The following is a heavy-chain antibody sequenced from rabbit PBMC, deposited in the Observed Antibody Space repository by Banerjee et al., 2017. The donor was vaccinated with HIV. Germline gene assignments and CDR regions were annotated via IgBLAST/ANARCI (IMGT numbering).Heavy chain of an antibody. Sequence: QSLEESGGDLVKPGASLTLTCTASGFSFSSDYYMCWVRQAPGKGLEWIACIAAGSSGTTYYASWAKGRFTISKTSSTTVTLQMTSLTAADTATYFCASYAGYAGDGHYYYFNLWGQGTLVTVS. J-gene: IGHJ4*01. CDR2: IAAGSSGTT. CDR1: GFSFSSDYY. V-gene: IGHV1S40*01. D-gene: IGHD4-2*01. CDR3: ASYAGYAGDGHYYYFNL.